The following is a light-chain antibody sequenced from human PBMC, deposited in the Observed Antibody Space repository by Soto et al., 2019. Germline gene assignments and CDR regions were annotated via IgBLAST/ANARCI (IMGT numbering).Light chain of an antibody. Sequence: QLVLTQSPSASASLGASVKLTCTLSSGHSSYAIAWHQQQPEKGPRYLMKLNSDGSHSKGHGIPDRFSGSSSGAERYLTISSLQSEDDADYYCQTWGTGIVVFGGGTKLTVL. CDR2: LNSDGSH. CDR3: QTWGTGIVV. J-gene: IGLJ2*01. CDR1: SGHSSYA. V-gene: IGLV4-69*01.